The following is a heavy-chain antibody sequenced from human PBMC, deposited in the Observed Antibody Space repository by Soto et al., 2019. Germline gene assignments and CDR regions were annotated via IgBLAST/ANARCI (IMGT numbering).Heavy chain of an antibody. V-gene: IGHV3-21*01. J-gene: IGHJ4*02. CDR3: ARDGSVVVVAATPEELDY. D-gene: IGHD2-15*01. CDR1: GFTFSSYS. CDR2: ISSSSSYI. Sequence: PGGSLRLSCAASGFTFSSYSMNWVRQAPGKGLEWVSSISSSSSYIYYADSVKGRFTISRDNAKNSLYLQMNSLRAEDTAVYYCARDGSVVVVAATPEELDYWGQGTLVTVSS.